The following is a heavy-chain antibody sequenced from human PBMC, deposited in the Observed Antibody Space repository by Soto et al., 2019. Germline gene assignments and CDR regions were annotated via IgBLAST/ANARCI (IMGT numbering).Heavy chain of an antibody. CDR2: INPRGGST. D-gene: IGHD1-26*01. J-gene: IGHJ5*02. CDR1: GYPFTSYY. V-gene: IGHV1-46*04. CDR3: ARVALSGGGWLDP. Sequence: QVQLVQSGAEVKKPGASVNVSCKASGYPFTSYYMHWVRQAPGQGLEWMGIINPRGGSTTYAQKLQGRVTVTRDTSTSTVYMELSNLRSDDTAIYYCARVALSGGGWLDPWGQGTLVTVSS.